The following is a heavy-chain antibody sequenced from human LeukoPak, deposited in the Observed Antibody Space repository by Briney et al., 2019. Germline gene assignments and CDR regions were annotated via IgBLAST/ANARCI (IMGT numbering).Heavy chain of an antibody. J-gene: IGHJ4*02. D-gene: IGHD3-22*01. CDR2: TYSGGST. CDR1: VFTLCSNY. CDR3: AKAGYYESSYFDY. V-gene: IGHV3-53*01. Sequence: GGSLRLSCAASVFTLCSNYMSWVRQAPARGLEWGSITYSGGSTFYADSVKGRFTISRDNSKNTLYLQMNSLRAEDTAVYYCAKAGYYESSYFDYWGKGTLVTVSS.